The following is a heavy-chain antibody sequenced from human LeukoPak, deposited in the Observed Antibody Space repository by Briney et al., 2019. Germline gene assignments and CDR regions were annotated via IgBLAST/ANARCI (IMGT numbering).Heavy chain of an antibody. V-gene: IGHV3-48*03. J-gene: IGHJ4*02. CDR3: ARTLTTTYS. CDR2: ISNSGGDI. D-gene: IGHD4-17*01. Sequence: GGSLRLSCTASGFTFSSHEMNWVRQAPGKGLEWLSYISNSGGDINYADSVKGRFTISRDNAKNSLYLQMNGLRVEDTAVYYCARTLTTTYSWGQGTLVTVSS. CDR1: GFTFSSHE.